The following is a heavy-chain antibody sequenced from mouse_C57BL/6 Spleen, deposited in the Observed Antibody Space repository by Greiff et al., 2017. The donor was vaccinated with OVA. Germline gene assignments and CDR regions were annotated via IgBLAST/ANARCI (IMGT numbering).Heavy chain of an antibody. CDR1: GYTFTDYY. J-gene: IGHJ2*01. V-gene: IGHV1-19*01. CDR3: ARGRREVDY. Sequence: VQLKQSGPVLVKPGASVKMSCKASGYTFTDYYMNWVKQSHGKSLEWIGVINPYNGGTSYNQKFKGKATLTVDKSSSTAYMELNSLTSEDSAVYYCARGRREVDYWGQGTTLTVSS. CDR2: INPYNGGT.